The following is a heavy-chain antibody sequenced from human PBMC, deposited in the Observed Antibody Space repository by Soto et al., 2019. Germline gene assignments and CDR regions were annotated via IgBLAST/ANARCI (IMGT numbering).Heavy chain of an antibody. CDR2: ISAYNGNT. D-gene: IGHD2-21*02. J-gene: IGHJ3*02. CDR1: GYTFTSYG. V-gene: IGHV1-18*04. CDR3: ASSGGDSRFGAFDI. Sequence: ASVKVSCKASGYTFTSYGISCVRQAPGQGLEWVGWISAYNGNTNYAQKLQGRVTMTTDTSTSTAYMELRSLRSDDTAVYYCASSGGDSRFGAFDIWGQGTMVTVS.